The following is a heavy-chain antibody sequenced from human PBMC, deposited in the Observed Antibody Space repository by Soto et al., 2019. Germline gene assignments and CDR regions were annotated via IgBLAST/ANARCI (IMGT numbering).Heavy chain of an antibody. D-gene: IGHD6-6*01. CDR2: IRSKANSYAT. V-gene: IGHV3-73*01. J-gene: IGHJ4*02. Sequence: ESGGGLVQPGGSLKLSCAASGFTFSGSAMHWVRQASGKGLEWVGRIRSKANSYATAYAASVKGRFTISRDDSKNTAYLQMNSLKTEDTAVYYCTRRGSSGTDYWGQGTLVTVSS. CDR3: TRRGSSGTDY. CDR1: GFTFSGSA.